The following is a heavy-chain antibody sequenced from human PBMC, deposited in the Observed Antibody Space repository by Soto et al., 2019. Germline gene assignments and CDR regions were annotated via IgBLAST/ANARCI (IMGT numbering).Heavy chain of an antibody. J-gene: IGHJ4*02. D-gene: IGHD3-10*01. Sequence: SETLCLTSTVSGDSISSGVNYWSWNRQHPGKGLEWVGYIYYSGSTDYNPSLKSRVTMSVDTSRNQFSLKMNSLTAADTAVYYCARGPYGSGSSHFDYWGQGTLVTVSS. CDR1: GDSISSGVNY. CDR3: ARGPYGSGSSHFDY. V-gene: IGHV4-31*03. CDR2: IYYSGST.